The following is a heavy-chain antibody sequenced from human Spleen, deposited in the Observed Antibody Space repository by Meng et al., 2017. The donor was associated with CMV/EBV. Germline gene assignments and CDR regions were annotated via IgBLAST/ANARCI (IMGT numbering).Heavy chain of an antibody. D-gene: IGHD3-22*01. Sequence: GESLKISCAASGFTFNTFGMHWVRHAPGKGLEWVAFIRYDGNYKNYPDSVKGRFTISRDNSRDTLSLQMNSLRPEDTAIYYCAKDRDPHYDMSNWFDPRGQGTLVTVSS. CDR2: IRYDGNYK. J-gene: IGHJ5*02. CDR3: AKDRDPHYDMSNWFDP. CDR1: GFTFNTFG. V-gene: IGHV3-30*02.